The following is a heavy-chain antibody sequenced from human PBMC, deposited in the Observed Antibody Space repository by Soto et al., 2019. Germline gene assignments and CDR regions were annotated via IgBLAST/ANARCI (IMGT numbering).Heavy chain of an antibody. Sequence: GGSLRLSCAASGFTFSSYEMNWVRQAPGKGLEWVSYISSSGSTIYYADSVKGRFTISRDNAKNSLYLQMDSLRAADTAVYYCGRDGPGYSGYDLDFWGQGTLVTVSS. J-gene: IGHJ4*01. V-gene: IGHV3-48*03. CDR2: ISSSGSTI. CDR1: GFTFSSYE. D-gene: IGHD5-12*01. CDR3: GRDGPGYSGYDLDF.